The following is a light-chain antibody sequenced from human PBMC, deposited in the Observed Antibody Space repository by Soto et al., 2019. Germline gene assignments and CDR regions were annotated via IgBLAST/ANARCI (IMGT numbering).Light chain of an antibody. J-gene: IGKJ1*01. CDR1: QSVSTTY. CDR2: GAS. CDR3: QQYGTSPRT. Sequence: TQSPCTLSSSVWEGATLSGRASQSVSTTYLGWYQQTPGQAPRLRIHGASSRAIGIPDSFSGSGFGTDFTLTISRLELEDFAVYYCQQYGTSPRTFGQGTKVDIK. V-gene: IGKV3-20*01.